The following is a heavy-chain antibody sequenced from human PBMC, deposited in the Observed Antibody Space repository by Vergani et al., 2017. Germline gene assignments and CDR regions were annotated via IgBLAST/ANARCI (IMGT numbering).Heavy chain of an antibody. D-gene: IGHD3-22*01. Sequence: VQLLESGGGLVQPGGSLRLSCAASGFTFSSYAMSWVRQAPGKGLEWVSYISSSSSYTNYADSVKGRFTISRDNAKNSLYLQMNSLRAEDTAVYYCARDDYYDSSGYKGADAFDIWGQGTMVTVSS. CDR3: ARDDYYDSSGYKGADAFDI. J-gene: IGHJ3*02. V-gene: IGHV3-48*04. CDR2: ISSSSSYT. CDR1: GFTFSSYA.